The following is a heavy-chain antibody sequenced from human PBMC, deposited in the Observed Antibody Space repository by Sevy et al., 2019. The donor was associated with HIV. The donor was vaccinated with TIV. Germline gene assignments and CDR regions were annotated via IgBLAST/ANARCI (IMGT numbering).Heavy chain of an antibody. Sequence: SETLSLTCTVSGDSINTYYWSWIRQPPGKGLEWIGYVSTSGSTNYNPSLKSRGTISLDTSRNQVSLKVTSVTAADAAVYYCARLRWDLVVVPGATPGCYFDQWGRGTLVTVSS. D-gene: IGHD2-2*01. V-gene: IGHV4-4*08. CDR2: VSTSGST. J-gene: IGHJ4*02. CDR1: GDSINTYY. CDR3: ARLRWDLVVVPGATPGCYFDQ.